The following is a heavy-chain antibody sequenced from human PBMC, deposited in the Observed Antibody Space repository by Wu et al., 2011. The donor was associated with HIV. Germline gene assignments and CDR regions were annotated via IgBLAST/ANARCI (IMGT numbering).Heavy chain of an antibody. D-gene: IGHD3-22*01. Sequence: VQLVQSGAEVKKPGATVKISCKVSGYTFTDYYMHWIQQAPGKGLEWMGLVDPEDAETIYAEKFQGRVTITADTSTDTSHMELSTLRSDDTATYFCASLQQIVPDYEDTSGLAAFDVWGQGTLVSVSS. V-gene: IGHV1-69-2*01. J-gene: IGHJ3*01. CDR2: VDPEDAET. CDR1: GYTFTDYY. CDR3: ASLQQIVPDYEDTSGLAAFDV.